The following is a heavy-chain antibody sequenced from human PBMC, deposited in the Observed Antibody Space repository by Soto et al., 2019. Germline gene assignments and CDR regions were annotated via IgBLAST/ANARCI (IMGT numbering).Heavy chain of an antibody. CDR3: ANDWRLNDRSGLDAFPI. Sequence: QVQLVDSGGGVVQPGTSLRLSCVGSGFAFINYGIHWVRQAPGKGLGWVAVITYDGNNQYYGDSVKGRFTISRDDSRNMVYLQMNSLRADDTAMYYWANDWRLNDRSGLDAFPILGQGTMVTVSS. CDR1: GFAFINYG. V-gene: IGHV3-30*18. CDR2: ITYDGNNQ. J-gene: IGHJ3*02. D-gene: IGHD3-22*01.